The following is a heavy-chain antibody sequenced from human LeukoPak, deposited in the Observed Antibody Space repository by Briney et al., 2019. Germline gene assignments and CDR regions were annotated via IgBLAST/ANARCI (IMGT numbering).Heavy chain of an antibody. V-gene: IGHV3-33*01. Sequence: GGSLRLSCAASGFTFSSYGMHWGRQAPGKGLEWVAVIWYDGSNKYYADSVKGGLTIYRDNSKKRVYVQMNRRRAEDRAVYYCAREKILVYAIDYWGQGTLVTVSS. CDR1: GFTFSSYG. J-gene: IGHJ4*02. CDR2: IWYDGSNK. D-gene: IGHD2-8*01. CDR3: AREKILVYAIDY.